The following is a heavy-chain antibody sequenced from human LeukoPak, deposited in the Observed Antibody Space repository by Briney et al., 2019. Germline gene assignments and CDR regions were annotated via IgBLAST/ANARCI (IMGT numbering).Heavy chain of an antibody. D-gene: IGHD4-17*01. CDR3: ARGTVNGYYYGMDV. CDR1: GGTFSSYA. Sequence: GASVKVSCKASGGTFSSYAISWVRQAPGQGLEWMGWINPNSGGTNYAQKFQGWVTMTRDTSISTAYMELSRLRSDDTAVYYCARGTVNGYYYGMDVWGQGTTVTVSS. J-gene: IGHJ6*02. CDR2: INPNSGGT. V-gene: IGHV1-2*04.